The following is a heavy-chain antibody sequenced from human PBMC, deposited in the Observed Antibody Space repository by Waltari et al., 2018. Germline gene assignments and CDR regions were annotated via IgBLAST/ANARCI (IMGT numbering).Heavy chain of an antibody. J-gene: IGHJ4*02. V-gene: IGHV3-30-3*01. CDR1: GFTFDNYA. CDR2: ISYNGGNQ. CDR3: ARESQNWNDRSFDC. Sequence: QVQLVESGGGVVQPGRSLRLSCAASGFTFDNYAMHWVRQGPGKGLEGVAFISYNGGNQYSAASVKGRFTVSRDNSKNSLYLQMDSLRAEDTAVYYCARESQNWNDRSFDCWGQGTLVTVSS. D-gene: IGHD1-1*01.